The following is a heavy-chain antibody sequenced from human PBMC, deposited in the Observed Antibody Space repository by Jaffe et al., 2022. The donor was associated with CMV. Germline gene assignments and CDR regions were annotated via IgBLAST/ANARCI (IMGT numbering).Heavy chain of an antibody. D-gene: IGHD6-19*01. CDR2: IWYDGSNK. J-gene: IGHJ4*02. V-gene: IGHV3-33*01. CDR3: ARDIGPAVAGLDY. CDR1: GFTFSSYG. Sequence: QVQLVESGGGVVQPGRSLRLSCAASGFTFSSYGMHWVRQAPGKGLEWVAVIWYDGSNKYYADSVKGRFTISRDNSKNTLYLQMNSLRAEDTAVYYCARDIGPAVAGLDYWGQGTLVTVSS.